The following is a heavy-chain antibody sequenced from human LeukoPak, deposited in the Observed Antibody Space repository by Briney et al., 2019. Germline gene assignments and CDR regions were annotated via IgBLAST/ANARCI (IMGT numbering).Heavy chain of an antibody. CDR2: IYYSGST. CDR3: ARHPSRYCSSTSCYNKNYFDY. V-gene: IGHV4-39*01. J-gene: IGHJ4*02. D-gene: IGHD2-2*02. CDR1: GGSISSSSYY. Sequence: SETLSLTXTVSGGSISSSSYYWGWIRQPPGKGLEWIGSIYYSGSTYYNPSLKSRVTISVDTSKNQFSLKLSSVTAADTAVYYCARHPSRYCSSTSCYNKNYFDYWGQGTLVTVSS.